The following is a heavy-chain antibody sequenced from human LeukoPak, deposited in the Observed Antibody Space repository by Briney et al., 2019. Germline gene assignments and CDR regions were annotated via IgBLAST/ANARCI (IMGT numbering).Heavy chain of an antibody. CDR3: AKEHYYGSGSYYIPWDY. J-gene: IGHJ4*02. CDR1: GFTFSSYG. CDR2: ISGSGGST. V-gene: IGHV3-23*01. D-gene: IGHD3-10*01. Sequence: GGSLRLSCAASGFTFSSYGMSWVRQAPGKGLEWVSAISGSGGSTYYADSVKGRFTISRDNSKNTLYLQMNSLRAEDTAVYYCAKEHYYGSGSYYIPWDYWGQGILVTVSS.